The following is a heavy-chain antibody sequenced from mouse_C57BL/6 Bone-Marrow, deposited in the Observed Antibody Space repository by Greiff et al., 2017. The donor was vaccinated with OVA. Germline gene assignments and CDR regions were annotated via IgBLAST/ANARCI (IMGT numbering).Heavy chain of an antibody. Sequence: VKLQESGPELVKPGASVKLSCKASGYTFTSYDINWVKQRPGQGLEWIGWIYPRDGSTKYNEKFKGKATLTVDTSSSTAYMELHSLTSEDSAVYFCARRGYGTQFAYWGQGTLVTVSA. V-gene: IGHV1-85*01. J-gene: IGHJ3*01. CDR2: IYPRDGST. CDR1: GYTFTSYD. CDR3: ARRGYGTQFAY. D-gene: IGHD1-1*01.